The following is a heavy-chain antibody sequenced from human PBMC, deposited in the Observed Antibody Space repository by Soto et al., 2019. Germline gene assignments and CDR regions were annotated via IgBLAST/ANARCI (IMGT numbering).Heavy chain of an antibody. V-gene: IGHV6-1*01. CDR2: TYYRSKWYN. Sequence: KQSQTLSLTCSISGDSVSSNSAAWNWIRQSPSRGLEWLGRTYYRSKWYNDYAVSVKSRITINPDTSKNQFSLQLNSVTPEDTAVYYCARVPEAVAGNEYYFDYWGQGTLVTVSS. CDR1: GDSVSSNSAA. CDR3: ARVPEAVAGNEYYFDY. J-gene: IGHJ4*02. D-gene: IGHD6-19*01.